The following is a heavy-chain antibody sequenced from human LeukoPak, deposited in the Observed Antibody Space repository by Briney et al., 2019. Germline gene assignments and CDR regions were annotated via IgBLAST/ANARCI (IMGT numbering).Heavy chain of an antibody. CDR1: GFTFSTYA. CDR3: AKDHPSGYYFDY. Sequence: GGSLRLSCAASGFTFSTYAMSWVRQAPGKGLEWVSAISGSGGSTFNADSVKGRFTISRDNSKNTLFLQMNSLKAEDTAIYYCAKDHPSGYYFDYWGQGTLVTVSS. D-gene: IGHD1-14*01. CDR2: ISGSGGST. V-gene: IGHV3-23*01. J-gene: IGHJ4*02.